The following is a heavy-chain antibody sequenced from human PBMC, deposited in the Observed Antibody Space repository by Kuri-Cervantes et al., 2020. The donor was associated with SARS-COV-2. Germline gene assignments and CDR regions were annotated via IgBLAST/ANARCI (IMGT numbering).Heavy chain of an antibody. Sequence: GESLKISCAASGFTFSSYGMHWVRQAPGKGLEWVAVIWYDGSNKYYADSVKGRFTISRDNSKKMVYLQMNSLRPEDTAVYYCANAAYDFWSGWDVWGQGATVTVSS. CDR1: GFTFSSYG. CDR2: IWYDGSNK. CDR3: ANAAYDFWSGWDV. J-gene: IGHJ6*02. D-gene: IGHD3-3*01. V-gene: IGHV3-30*02.